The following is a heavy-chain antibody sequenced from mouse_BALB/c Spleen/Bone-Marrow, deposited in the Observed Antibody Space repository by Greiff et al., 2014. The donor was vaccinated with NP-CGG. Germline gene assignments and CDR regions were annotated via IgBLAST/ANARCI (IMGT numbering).Heavy chain of an antibody. CDR3: AREDYYGPYFDY. D-gene: IGHD1-2*01. V-gene: IGHV1-14*01. CDR1: GYTFTSYV. Sequence: VQLKESGPELVKPGASVKMSCKASGYTFTSYVMHWVKQKPGQGLEWIGYINPYNDGIKYNEKFKGKATLTSDKSSNTAYMELSSLTSEDSAVYYCAREDYYGPYFDYWGQGTTLTVSS. J-gene: IGHJ2*01. CDR2: INPYNDGI.